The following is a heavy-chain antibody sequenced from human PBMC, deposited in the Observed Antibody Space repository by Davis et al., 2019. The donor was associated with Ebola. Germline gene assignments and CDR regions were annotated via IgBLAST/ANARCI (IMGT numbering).Heavy chain of an antibody. CDR1: GFIINGYG. J-gene: IGHJ4*02. D-gene: IGHD1-26*01. CDR3: ALRNLGTYSGHFLAN. V-gene: IGHV3-48*02. CDR2: ISVGSDKS. Sequence: GESLKISCAASGFIINGYGLNWVRQAPGKGLEWVSFISVGSDKSYYADSVQGRFTISRDNAKNSLYLQMNSLRDEDTAVYYCALRNLGTYSGHFLANWGQGTLVTVSS.